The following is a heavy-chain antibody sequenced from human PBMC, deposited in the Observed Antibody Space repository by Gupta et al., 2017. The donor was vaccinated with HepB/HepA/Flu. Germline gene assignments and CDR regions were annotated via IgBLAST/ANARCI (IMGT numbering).Heavy chain of an antibody. CDR1: GGSISSSSYY. D-gene: IGHD3-10*01. J-gene: IGHJ4*02. CDR3: ARHRRKTITMVRGVIMAGPDY. Sequence: QLQLQESGPGLVKPSETLSLTCTVSGGSISSSSYYWGWIRQPPGKGLEWIGSIYYSGSTYYNPSLKSRVTISVDTSKNQFSLKLSSVTAADTAVYYCARHRRKTITMVRGVIMAGPDYWGQGTLVTVSS. CDR2: IYYSGST. V-gene: IGHV4-39*01.